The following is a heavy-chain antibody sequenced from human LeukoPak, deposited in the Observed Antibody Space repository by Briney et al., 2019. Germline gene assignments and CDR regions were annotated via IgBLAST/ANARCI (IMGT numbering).Heavy chain of an antibody. CDR3: AKDWSSLAGIGGYFDY. CDR1: GFTFSSYA. D-gene: IGHD6-13*01. CDR2: IICSGGST. V-gene: IGHV3-23*01. Sequence: GGSLSLSCAASGFTFSSYAMSWVRQAPGKGLEWVSAIICSGGSTYYADSVKGRFTISRDNSKNTLYLQMNSLRAEDTAVYYCAKDWSSLAGIGGYFDYWGQGTLVTVSS. J-gene: IGHJ4*02.